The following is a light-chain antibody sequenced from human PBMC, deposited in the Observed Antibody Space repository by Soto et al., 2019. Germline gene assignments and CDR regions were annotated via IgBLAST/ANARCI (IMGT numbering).Light chain of an antibody. Sequence: DIQLTQSPSFLSASVGDRVTITCRASQGISSYLAWYQQKPGKAPKLLIYAASTLQSGVPSRFRGSGSGTEFTLTISSLQPEDFATYYCQQLNSYQLTFGGGTKVEIK. J-gene: IGKJ4*01. V-gene: IGKV1-9*01. CDR1: QGISSY. CDR3: QQLNSYQLT. CDR2: AAS.